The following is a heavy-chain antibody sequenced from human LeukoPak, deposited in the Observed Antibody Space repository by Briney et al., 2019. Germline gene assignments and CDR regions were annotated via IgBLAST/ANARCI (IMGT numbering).Heavy chain of an antibody. CDR3: AREWNYVIDS. CDR2: IYYSGST. CDR1: GGSISSYY. J-gene: IGHJ5*01. D-gene: IGHD1-7*01. V-gene: IGHV4-59*01. Sequence: SETLSLTCTVSGGSISSYYWSWIAQAPGKGLEWIGYIYYSGSTTYNPSLKSRVTISVDTSKNQFSVKLSSVTAADTAVYYCAREWNYVIDSWGQGTLVTVSS.